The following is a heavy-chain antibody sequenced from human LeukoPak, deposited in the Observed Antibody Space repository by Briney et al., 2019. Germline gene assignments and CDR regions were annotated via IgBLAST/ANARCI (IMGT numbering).Heavy chain of an antibody. Sequence: PGGSLRLSCAASGFTFSNYWMTWVRLAPGKGLEWVSGISGSDGSTYYADSVKGRFTISRDNSKNTLFLQMYSLRAEDTAVYYCAKDSAKKYDDYWGQGTLVTVSS. J-gene: IGHJ4*02. D-gene: IGHD2/OR15-2a*01. CDR3: AKDSAKKYDDY. V-gene: IGHV3-23*01. CDR2: ISGSDGST. CDR1: GFTFSNYW.